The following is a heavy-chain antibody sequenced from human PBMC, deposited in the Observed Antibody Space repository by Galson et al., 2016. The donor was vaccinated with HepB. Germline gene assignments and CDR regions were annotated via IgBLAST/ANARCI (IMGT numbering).Heavy chain of an antibody. Sequence: SLRLSCAAAGLTISHYVLACVRQAPVMGLEWVSGISTTGSTTYYADSVTCRFTISRDNSKNTLYLQMSGLRADDTAVYYCAKTPKKGENGGLLNYWGQGILVTVSS. CDR1: GLTISHYV. CDR3: AKTPKKGENGGLLNY. D-gene: IGHD2-15*01. V-gene: IGHV3-23*01. J-gene: IGHJ1*01. CDR2: ISTTGSTT.